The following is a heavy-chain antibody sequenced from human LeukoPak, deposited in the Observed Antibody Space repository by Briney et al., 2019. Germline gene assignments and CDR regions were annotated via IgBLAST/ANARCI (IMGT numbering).Heavy chain of an antibody. D-gene: IGHD3-22*01. CDR3: ARVGYDSSGYLAWNDL. V-gene: IGHV4-38-2*02. Sequence: SETLSLTCTVSGYSMSSGYYWGWIRQPPGKGLQWIGSIFHSGNSYYNPSLKSRVTISVDTSKNQFSLKLSSVTAADTAVYYCARVGYDSSGYLAWNDLWGRGTLVTVSS. CDR2: IFHSGNS. CDR1: GYSMSSGYY. J-gene: IGHJ2*01.